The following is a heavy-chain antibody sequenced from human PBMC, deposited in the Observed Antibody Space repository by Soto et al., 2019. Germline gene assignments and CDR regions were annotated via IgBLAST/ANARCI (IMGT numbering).Heavy chain of an antibody. CDR3: AKVVKDYVWGSGSYGMDV. Sequence: SETLSLTCTVSGGSISSSSYYWGWIRQPPGKGLEWIGSIYYSGSTYYNPSLKSRVTISVDTSKNQFSLKLSSVTAADTAVYYCAKVVKDYVWGSGSYGMDVWGQGTTVTVSS. CDR1: GGSISSSSYY. D-gene: IGHD3-16*01. V-gene: IGHV4-39*01. CDR2: IYYSGST. J-gene: IGHJ6*02.